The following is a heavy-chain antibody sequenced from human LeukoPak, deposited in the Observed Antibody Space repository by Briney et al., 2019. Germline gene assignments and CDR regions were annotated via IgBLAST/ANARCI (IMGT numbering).Heavy chain of an antibody. J-gene: IGHJ3*02. CDR2: IYHSGST. Sequence: PSETLSLTCAVSGGSISSSNWWSWVRQPPGKGLEWIGEIYHSGSTNYNPSLKSRVTISVDTSKNQFSLKLSSVTAADTAVYYCARGYCSGGSCYESFAFDIWGQGTMVTVSS. CDR1: GGSISSSNW. V-gene: IGHV4-4*02. CDR3: ARGYCSGGSCYESFAFDI. D-gene: IGHD2-15*01.